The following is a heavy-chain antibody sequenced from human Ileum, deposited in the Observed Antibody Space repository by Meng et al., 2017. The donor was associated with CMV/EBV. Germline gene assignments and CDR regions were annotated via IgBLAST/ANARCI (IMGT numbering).Heavy chain of an antibody. D-gene: IGHD2-2*02. CDR2: LYYGGST. CDR3: ARRAYTTSPYYFDY. V-gene: IGHV4-39*01. J-gene: IGHJ4*02. CDR1: GGSINSGSFY. Sequence: ESLKISCTVSGGSINSGSFYWGWIRQPPGKGLEWIGSLYYGGSTYYNPSLKSRVTISVDTSKYQFSLKLSSVTAADTAMYYCARRAYTTSPYYFDYWGQGTLVTVSS.